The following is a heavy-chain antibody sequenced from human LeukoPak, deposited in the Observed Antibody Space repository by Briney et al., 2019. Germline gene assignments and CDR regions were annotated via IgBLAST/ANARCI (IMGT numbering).Heavy chain of an antibody. CDR3: ASQRWLQSSLDD. J-gene: IGHJ4*02. CDR1: GFTFSNYW. Sequence: PGGSLRLSCAASGFTFSNYWMHWVRQAPGKGLVWVSRINSDGSTTTYADSVKGRFTISRDNAKHTLYLQMNSLRAEDTAVYYCASQRWLQSSLDDWGQGTLVTVSS. V-gene: IGHV3-74*01. D-gene: IGHD5-24*01. CDR2: INSDGSTT.